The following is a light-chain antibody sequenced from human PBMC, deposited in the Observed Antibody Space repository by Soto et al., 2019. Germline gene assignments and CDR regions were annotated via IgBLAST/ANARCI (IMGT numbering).Light chain of an antibody. V-gene: IGLV4-69*01. CDR2: VNSDGSH. CDR1: SGHNSYA. Sequence: QPVLTQSPSASASLGASVKLTCTLSSGHNSYAIARHQQQPEKGPRYLMKVNSDGSHSKGDGIPDRFSGSSSGAERYLTISSLQSEDEADYYCQTWSTDIRVFGGGTKLTVL. CDR3: QTWSTDIRV. J-gene: IGLJ3*02.